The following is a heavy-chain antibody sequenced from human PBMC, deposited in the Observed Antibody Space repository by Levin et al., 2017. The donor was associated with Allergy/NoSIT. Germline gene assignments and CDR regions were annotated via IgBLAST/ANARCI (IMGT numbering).Heavy chain of an antibody. D-gene: IGHD3-22*01. CDR2: ISYDGSNK. Sequence: GESLKISCAASGFTFSSYGMHWVRQAPAKGLEWVAVISYDGSNKYYADSVKGRFTISRDNSKNTLYLQMNSLRAEDTAVYYCAITSVYYDSSGYPGNAFDIWGQGTMVTVSS. V-gene: IGHV3-30*03. CDR1: GFTFSSYG. J-gene: IGHJ3*02. CDR3: AITSVYYDSSGYPGNAFDI.